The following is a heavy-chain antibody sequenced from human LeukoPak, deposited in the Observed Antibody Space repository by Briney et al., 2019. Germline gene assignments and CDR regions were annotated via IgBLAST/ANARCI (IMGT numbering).Heavy chain of an antibody. D-gene: IGHD1-26*01. V-gene: IGHV1-69*06. CDR2: IIPIFGTA. J-gene: IGHJ5*02. CDR3: ARDNSVGDTAWWFDP. Sequence: SVKVSCKASGYTFTSYGISWVRQAPGQGLEWMGGIIPIFGTANYAQKFQGRVTITADKSTSAAYMELSSLRSEDTAVYYCARDNSVGDTAWWFDPWGQGTLVTVSS. CDR1: GYTFTSYG.